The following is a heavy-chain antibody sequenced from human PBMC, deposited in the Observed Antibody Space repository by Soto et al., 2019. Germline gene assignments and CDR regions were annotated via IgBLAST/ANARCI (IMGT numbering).Heavy chain of an antibody. CDR1: GYTFTSYG. V-gene: IGHV1-18*01. D-gene: IGHD4-17*01. CDR3: ARNYGDYSYYYYYGMDV. CDR2: ISAYNGNT. J-gene: IGHJ6*02. Sequence: ASVKVSCKSSGYTFTSYGISWVRQAPGQGLEWMGWISAYNGNTNYAQKLQGRVTMTTDTSTSTAYMELRSLRSDDTAVYYCARNYGDYSYYYYYGMDVWGQGTTVTVLL.